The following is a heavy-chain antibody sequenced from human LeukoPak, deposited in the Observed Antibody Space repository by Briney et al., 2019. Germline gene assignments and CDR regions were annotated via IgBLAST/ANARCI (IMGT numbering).Heavy chain of an antibody. CDR2: INQDGSEK. CDR1: GFTFSSYW. V-gene: IGHV3-7*01. J-gene: IGHJ5*02. Sequence: GGSLRLSCAASGFTFSSYWMSWVRQAPGKGLEWVANINQDGSEKYYVDSAKGRFTISRDNTKNSLYLQINSLRAEDTAVYYCARGTPWFDPWGQGTLVTVSS. CDR3: ARGTPWFDP.